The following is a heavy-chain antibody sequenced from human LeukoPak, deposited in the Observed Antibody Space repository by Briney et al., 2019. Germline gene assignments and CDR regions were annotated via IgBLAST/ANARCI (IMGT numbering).Heavy chain of an antibody. V-gene: IGHV3-21*01. CDR3: AGDTGHYYYGMDV. J-gene: IGHJ6*02. Sequence: GGSLRLSCAASGFTFSSYSMTWVRQAPGKGLEWVSSISSTSSSIYYADSVKDRFTISRDNAKNSLYLQMNSLRAEDTAVYYCAGDTGHYYYGMDVWGQGTTVTVSS. D-gene: IGHD3-10*01. CDR2: ISSTSSSI. CDR1: GFTFSSYS.